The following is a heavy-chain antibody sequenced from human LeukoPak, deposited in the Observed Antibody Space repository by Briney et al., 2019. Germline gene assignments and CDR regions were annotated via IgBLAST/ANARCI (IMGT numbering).Heavy chain of an antibody. J-gene: IGHJ4*02. CDR3: AGPTEPYSYGYEPHFDY. CDR2: IYPGDSDT. D-gene: IGHD5-18*01. Sequence: VESLKLSCKGSGYSFTSYWIGWVRQMPGKGLEWMGSIYPGDSDTRYSPSFQGQVTISADKSISTAYLQWSSLKASDTAMYYCAGPTEPYSYGYEPHFDYWGQGTLVTVSS. CDR1: GYSFTSYW. V-gene: IGHV5-51*01.